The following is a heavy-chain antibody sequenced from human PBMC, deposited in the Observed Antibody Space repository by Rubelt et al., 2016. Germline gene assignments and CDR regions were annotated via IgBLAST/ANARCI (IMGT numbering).Heavy chain of an antibody. V-gene: IGHV4-59*01. Sequence: QVQLQESGPGLVKPSETLSLTCSVSGGSISSYYWSWIRQPPGKGLEWIGYIYYSGSTNYNPSLKSRVNISVDTSKNQFSLKLSSVTAADTAVYYCARDSSSSSVKYGMDVWGQGTTVTVSS. CDR3: ARDSSSSSVKYGMDV. CDR2: IYYSGST. J-gene: IGHJ6*02. D-gene: IGHD6-6*01. CDR1: GGSISSYY.